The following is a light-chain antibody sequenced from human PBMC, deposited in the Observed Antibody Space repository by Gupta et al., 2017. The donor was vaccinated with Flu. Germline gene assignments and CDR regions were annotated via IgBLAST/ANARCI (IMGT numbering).Light chain of an antibody. Sequence: ERITISCRASQSVTSNYLAWYQQKLGQAPRLLIYGASSRATGIPDRFSGSGSGTDFTLTISRLEPEDFAMYFCHQYGSSPDTFGRGTKLEIK. CDR1: QSVTSNY. J-gene: IGKJ2*01. CDR3: HQYGSSPDT. CDR2: GAS. V-gene: IGKV3-20*01.